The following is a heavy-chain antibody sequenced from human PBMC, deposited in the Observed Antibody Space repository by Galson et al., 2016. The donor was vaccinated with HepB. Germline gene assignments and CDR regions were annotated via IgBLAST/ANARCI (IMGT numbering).Heavy chain of an antibody. CDR3: AKRPSTSWGPFEF. J-gene: IGHJ1*01. CDR2: ISPYNGNT. CDR1: GYTFTDYG. D-gene: IGHD7-27*01. Sequence: SVKVSCKASGYTFTDYGISWVRQAPGQGLEWMGWISPYNGNTNYAQKVQGRVTMTTDTSTSTAYMELRSLRAEDTALYYCAKRPSTSWGPFEFWGQGSLVTVSS. V-gene: IGHV1-18*01.